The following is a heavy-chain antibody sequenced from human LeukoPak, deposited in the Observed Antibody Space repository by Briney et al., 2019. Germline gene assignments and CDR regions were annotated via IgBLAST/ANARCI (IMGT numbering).Heavy chain of an antibody. V-gene: IGHV4-59*01. D-gene: IGHD1-26*01. CDR2: IYYSGST. CDR1: GGSISSYY. J-gene: IGHJ6*02. Sequence: PSETLSLTCTVSGGSISSYYWSWIRQPPGEGLEWIGYIYYSGSTNYNPSLKSRVTISVDTSKNQFSLKLSSVTAADTAVYYCARGGLRSRDYYYYGMDVWGQGTTVTVSS. CDR3: ARGGLRSRDYYYYGMDV.